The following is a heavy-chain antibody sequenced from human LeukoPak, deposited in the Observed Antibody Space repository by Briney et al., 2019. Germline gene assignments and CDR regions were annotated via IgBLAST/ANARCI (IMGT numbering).Heavy chain of an antibody. CDR1: GFTFSSYS. V-gene: IGHV3-48*04. Sequence: PGGSLRLSCAASGFTFSSYSMNWVRQAPGKGLEWVPYISSSSSTIYYADSVKGRFTISRDNAKNSLYLQMNSLRAEDTAVYYCARPPYGSSTSCYWCIWYFDLWGRGTLVTVSS. CDR2: ISSSSSTI. D-gene: IGHD2-2*01. CDR3: ARPPYGSSTSCYWCIWYFDL. J-gene: IGHJ2*01.